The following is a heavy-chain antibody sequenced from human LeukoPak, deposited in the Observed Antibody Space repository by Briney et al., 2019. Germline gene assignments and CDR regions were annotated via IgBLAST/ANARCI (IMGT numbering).Heavy chain of an antibody. Sequence: ASVKVSCKVSGYTLTELSMHWVRQAPGKGLEWMGGFDPKDAETIYAQKFQGRVTMTEDTSSDTAYMELNSLRSEDTAVYYCAKLTHARGGPWFDPWGQGALVTVSS. D-gene: IGHD1-1*01. V-gene: IGHV1-24*01. J-gene: IGHJ5*02. CDR3: AKLTHARGGPWFDP. CDR2: FDPKDAET. CDR1: GYTLTELS.